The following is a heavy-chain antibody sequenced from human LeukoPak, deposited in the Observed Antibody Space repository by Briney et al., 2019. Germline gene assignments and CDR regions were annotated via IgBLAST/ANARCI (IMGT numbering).Heavy chain of an antibody. J-gene: IGHJ6*02. CDR1: GYTFTSYY. CDR3: ARVYSSSWYGYYYYGMDV. V-gene: IGHV1-8*02. Sequence: ASGKVSCKASGYTFTSYYMHWVRQAPGQGLGWMGCTNPNSGNTGYAQKFQGRVTMTRNTSISTAYMELSSLRSEDTAVYYCARVYSSSWYGYYYYGMDVWGQGTTVTVSS. CDR2: TNPNSGNT. D-gene: IGHD6-13*01.